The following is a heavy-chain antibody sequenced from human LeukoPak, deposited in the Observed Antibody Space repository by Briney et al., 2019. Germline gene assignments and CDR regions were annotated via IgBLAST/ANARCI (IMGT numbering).Heavy chain of an antibody. D-gene: IGHD3-16*01. Sequence: GGSLRLSCAASGFTFGTYAMTWVRQAPGKGLEWVSVISGSGGSTNYADSVKGRFIISRDNSRNTLFLQMNSLRAEDTAVYYCAKYHYSSSRDYFDYWGQGTLVTVSS. J-gene: IGHJ4*02. V-gene: IGHV3-23*01. CDR3: AKYHYSSSRDYFDY. CDR2: ISGSGGST. CDR1: GFTFGTYA.